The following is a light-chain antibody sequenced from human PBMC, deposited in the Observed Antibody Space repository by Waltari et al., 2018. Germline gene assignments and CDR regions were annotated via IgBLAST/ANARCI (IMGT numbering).Light chain of an antibody. V-gene: IGKV3-20*01. CDR3: LQYSASAWT. Sequence: EIVLTQSPGTLLLSPGERATLPCRASRSVSSNFLAWYKQKPGQAPRLIIYDGSTRAAGIPYSCRGRVSGTDFTLTISRLAPEDFAVYYCLQYSASAWTFGQGTKVQIK. CDR1: RSVSSNF. CDR2: DGS. J-gene: IGKJ1*01.